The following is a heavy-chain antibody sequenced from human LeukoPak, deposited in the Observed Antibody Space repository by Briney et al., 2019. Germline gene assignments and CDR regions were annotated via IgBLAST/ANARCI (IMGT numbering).Heavy chain of an antibody. CDR2: MNPNSGNT. Sequence: ASVKVSCKASGYTFTSYDVNWVRQATGQGLEWMGWMNPNSGNTGYAQKFQGRVTMTRNTSISTAYMELSSLRSEDTAVYYCARTGPTYHYYYYMDVWGKGTTVTVSS. CDR3: ARTGPTYHYYYYMDV. J-gene: IGHJ6*03. D-gene: IGHD1-14*01. V-gene: IGHV1-8*01. CDR1: GYTFTSYD.